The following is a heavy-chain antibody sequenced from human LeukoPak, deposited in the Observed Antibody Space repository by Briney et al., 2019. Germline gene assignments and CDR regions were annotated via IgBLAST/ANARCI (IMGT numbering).Heavy chain of an antibody. CDR1: GYTFTSYY. D-gene: IGHD1-26*01. V-gene: IGHV1-46*01. J-gene: IGHJ5*02. Sequence: ASVKVSCKASGYTFTSYYMHWVRQAPGQGLEWMGFINPSGGSTSYAQKFQGRVTMTRDTSTSTVYKGLSSLRSEDTAVYYCANSGGGSYEDWFDPWGQGTLVTVSS. CDR3: ANSGGGSYEDWFDP. CDR2: INPSGGST.